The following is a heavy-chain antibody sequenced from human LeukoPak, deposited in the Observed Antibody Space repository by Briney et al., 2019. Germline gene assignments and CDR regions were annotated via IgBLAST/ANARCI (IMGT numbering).Heavy chain of an antibody. CDR3: ARQSARVYCSGGSCFALRTSYFDY. Sequence: SETLSLTCAVYGGSFSGYYWSWIRQPPGKGLEWIGEINHSGSTNYNPSLKSRVTISVDTSKNQFSLKLSSVTAADTAVYYCARQSARVYCSGGSCFALRTSYFDYWGQGTLVTVSS. CDR1: GGSFSGYY. J-gene: IGHJ4*02. CDR2: INHSGST. D-gene: IGHD2-15*01. V-gene: IGHV4-34*01.